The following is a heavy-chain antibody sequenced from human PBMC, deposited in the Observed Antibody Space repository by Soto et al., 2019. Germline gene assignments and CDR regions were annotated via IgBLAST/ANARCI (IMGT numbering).Heavy chain of an antibody. D-gene: IGHD4-17*01. CDR1: GFTFSSYA. CDR3: AKGATTVTTRGVLNY. Sequence: GGSLRLSCAASGFTFSSYAMSWVRQAPGKGLEWVSTISGSGGTTYYSDSVKGRFTISRDNSKNTLDLQVNSLRAEDTAVYYCAKGATTVTTRGVLNYWGQGTLVTVSS. J-gene: IGHJ4*02. CDR2: ISGSGGTT. V-gene: IGHV3-23*01.